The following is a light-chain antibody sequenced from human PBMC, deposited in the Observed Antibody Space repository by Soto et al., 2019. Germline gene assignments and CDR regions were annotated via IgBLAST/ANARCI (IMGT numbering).Light chain of an antibody. J-gene: IGLJ1*01. V-gene: IGLV2-11*01. CDR2: DVS. Sequence: QSALTQPRSVSGSPGQSVNISCTGTVGGYNHVSWYLQYPGKAPQLMIYDVSKRPSGVPDRFSGSRSGTTASLTISGLQADDEADYYCCSYAGDYSYVFGTGTKVTVL. CDR1: VGGYNH. CDR3: CSYAGDYSYV.